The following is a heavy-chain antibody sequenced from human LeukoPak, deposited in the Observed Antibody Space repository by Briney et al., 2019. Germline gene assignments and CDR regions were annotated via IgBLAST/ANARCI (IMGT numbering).Heavy chain of an antibody. Sequence: VGSLRLSCAASGFTFSSYAMSWVRQAPGQGLEWVSAISGSGGSTYYADSVKGRFTISRDNSKNTLYLQMNSLRAEDTAVYYCAKNIAVAGTNYYYGMDVWGKGTTVTVSS. J-gene: IGHJ6*04. CDR2: ISGSGGST. CDR1: GFTFSSYA. CDR3: AKNIAVAGTNYYYGMDV. V-gene: IGHV3-23*01. D-gene: IGHD6-19*01.